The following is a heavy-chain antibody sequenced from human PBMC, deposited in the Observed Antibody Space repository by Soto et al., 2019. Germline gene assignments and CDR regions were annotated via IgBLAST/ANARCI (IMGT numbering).Heavy chain of an antibody. CDR2: ISYDGSNK. CDR1: GFSFSTYA. V-gene: IGHV3-30-3*01. J-gene: IGHJ4*02. CDR3: ARDSYFDY. Sequence: PGGSLSPSCAASGFSFSTYAMHWVRQAPGKGLEWVAIISYDGSNKYYADSVRGRFTISRDNSKNTLFLQMNSLRAEDTAVYYCARDSYFDYWGQGTLVTVSS.